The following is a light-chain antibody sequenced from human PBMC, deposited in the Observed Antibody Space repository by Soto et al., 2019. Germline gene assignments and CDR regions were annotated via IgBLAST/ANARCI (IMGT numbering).Light chain of an antibody. Sequence: DIVMTQSPLSLPVPPGEPASISCRSSQSLLHSNGYNYLDRYLQTPGQSPQLLIDLGSNRASGVRDRCSGCGSGSDFTLKIRRVEDFDVGVYYCMRELQTPKFGQGTKVEIK. CDR1: QSLLHSNGYNY. V-gene: IGKV2-28*01. CDR2: LGS. J-gene: IGKJ1*01. CDR3: MRELQTPK.